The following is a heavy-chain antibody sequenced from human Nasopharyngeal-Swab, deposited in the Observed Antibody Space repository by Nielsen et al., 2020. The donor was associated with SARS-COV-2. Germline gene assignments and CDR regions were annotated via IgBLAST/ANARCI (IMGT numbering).Heavy chain of an antibody. Sequence: ASVKVSCKASGYTFTSYGISWVRQAPGQGLDWMGWISAYNGNTNYAQKLQGRVTMTTDTSTSTAYMELRSLRSDDTAVYYCARVPLWFGELLDNWFDPWGQGTLVTVSS. CDR2: ISAYNGNT. CDR1: GYTFTSYG. J-gene: IGHJ5*02. D-gene: IGHD3-10*01. V-gene: IGHV1-18*01. CDR3: ARVPLWFGELLDNWFDP.